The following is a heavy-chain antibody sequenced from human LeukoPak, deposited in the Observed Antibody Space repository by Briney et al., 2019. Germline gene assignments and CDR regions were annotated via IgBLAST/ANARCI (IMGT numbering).Heavy chain of an antibody. CDR2: IYYSGST. V-gene: IGHV4-31*03. Sequence: PSEALSLTCTVSGGSISSSSYYWGWIRQPPGKGLEWIGYIYYSGSTYYNPSLKSRVTISVDTSKNQFSLKLSSVTAADTAVYYCAREGHSSSLDYWGQGTLVTVSS. J-gene: IGHJ4*02. CDR3: AREGHSSSLDY. D-gene: IGHD6-6*01. CDR1: GGSISSSSYY.